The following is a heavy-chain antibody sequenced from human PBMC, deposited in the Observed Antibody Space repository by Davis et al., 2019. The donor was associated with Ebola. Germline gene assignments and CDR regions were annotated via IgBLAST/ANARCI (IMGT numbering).Heavy chain of an antibody. D-gene: IGHD5-18*01. CDR2: ISSSSSYI. Sequence: GESLKISCAASGFTFSSYSMNWVRQAPGKGLEWVSSISSSSSYIYYADSVKGRFTISRDNAKNSLYLQMNSLRAEDTAVYYCASEAYGVTHLWGQGTLVTVSS. V-gene: IGHV3-21*01. CDR3: ASEAYGVTHL. J-gene: IGHJ4*02. CDR1: GFTFSSYS.